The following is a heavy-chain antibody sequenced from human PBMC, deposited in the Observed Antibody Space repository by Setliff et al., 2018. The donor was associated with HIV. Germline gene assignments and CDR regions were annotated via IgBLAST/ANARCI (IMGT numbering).Heavy chain of an antibody. CDR3: TGVPTGTTSAFDY. Sequence: LRLSCAASGFTFSSYNMNWVRQAPGKGLEWISYISSDSDTIYYADSVKGRFTISRDNAKNSLYLQMNSLRAEDTAVYYCTGVPTGTTSAFDYWGQGTLVTVSS. CDR1: GFTFSSYN. J-gene: IGHJ4*02. D-gene: IGHD1-7*01. V-gene: IGHV3-48*01. CDR2: ISSDSDTI.